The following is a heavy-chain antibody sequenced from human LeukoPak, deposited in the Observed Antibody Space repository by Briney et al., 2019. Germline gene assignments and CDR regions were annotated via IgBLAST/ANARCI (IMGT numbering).Heavy chain of an antibody. CDR1: GGSISSSSYY. CDR2: IYYSGST. Sequence: SETLSLTCTVSGGSISSSSYYWGWIRQPPGKGLEWIGSIYYSGSTYYNPSLKSRVTISVDKSKNQFSLKLSSVTAADTAVYYCARGKPPSLYGSGSRDAFDIWGQGTMVTVSS. J-gene: IGHJ3*02. CDR3: ARGKPPSLYGSGSRDAFDI. V-gene: IGHV4-39*07. D-gene: IGHD3-10*01.